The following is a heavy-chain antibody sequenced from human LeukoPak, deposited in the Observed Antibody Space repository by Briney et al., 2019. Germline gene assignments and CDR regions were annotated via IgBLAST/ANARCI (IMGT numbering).Heavy chain of an antibody. J-gene: IGHJ2*01. Sequence: SQTLSLTCTVPGGSISSGGYYWSWIRQHPGKGLEWIGYIYYSGSTYYNPSLKSRVTISVDTSKNQFSLKLSSVTAADTAVYYCARDSVVPAAIGGWYFDLWGRGTLVTVSS. V-gene: IGHV4-31*03. CDR3: ARDSVVPAAIGGWYFDL. D-gene: IGHD2-2*01. CDR2: IYYSGST. CDR1: GGSISSGGYY.